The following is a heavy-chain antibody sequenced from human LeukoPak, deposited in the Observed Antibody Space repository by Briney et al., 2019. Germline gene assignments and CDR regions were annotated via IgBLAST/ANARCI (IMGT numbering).Heavy chain of an antibody. Sequence: SETLPLTCTVSGVSISSYYWSWLRQPPGKGLEWIGYIYYSGSTNYNPSLKSRVTISVDTSKNQFSLKLSSVTAADTAVYYCARRDLFYWYFDLWGRGTLVTVSS. CDR1: GVSISSYY. J-gene: IGHJ2*01. CDR2: IYYSGST. V-gene: IGHV4-59*08. CDR3: ARRDLFYWYFDL. D-gene: IGHD2-21*01.